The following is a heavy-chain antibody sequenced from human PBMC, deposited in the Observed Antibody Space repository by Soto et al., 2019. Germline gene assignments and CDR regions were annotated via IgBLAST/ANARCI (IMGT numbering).Heavy chain of an antibody. Sequence: GGSLRLSCAASGFTVSSNYMSWVRQAPGKGLEWVSVIYSGGSTYYADSVKGRFTISRHNSKNTLYLQMNSLRAEDTAVYYCARVPHFWSGYSTADAFDIWGQGTMVTVS. CDR3: ARVPHFWSGYSTADAFDI. J-gene: IGHJ3*02. D-gene: IGHD3-3*02. CDR2: IYSGGST. CDR1: GFTVSSNY. V-gene: IGHV3-53*04.